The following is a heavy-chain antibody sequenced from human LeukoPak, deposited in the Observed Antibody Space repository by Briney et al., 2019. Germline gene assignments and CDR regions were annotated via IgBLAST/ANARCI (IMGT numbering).Heavy chain of an antibody. CDR1: GGSMTGYY. V-gene: IGHV4-59*01. CDR2: AYHSGST. J-gene: IGHJ5*02. CDR3: ARGSYGFGP. Sequence: SETLSLTCSVSGGSMTGYYWSWIRQPPGKGLEWIGYAYHSGSTHYNPSLQSRVTILVDTSKQQFSLNLRSVTAADTAIYYCARGSYGFGPWGQGTLVTVSS. D-gene: IGHD5-18*01.